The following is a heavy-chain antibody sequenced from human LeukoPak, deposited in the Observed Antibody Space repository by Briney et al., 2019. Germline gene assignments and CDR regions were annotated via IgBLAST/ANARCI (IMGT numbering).Heavy chain of an antibody. CDR2: ISAYNGNT. Sequence: ASVKVSCKASGYTFTSYGISWVRQAPGQGLEWMGWISAYNGNTNYAQKLQGRVTMTTDTSTSTAYMELRSLRSDDTAVYYCARDSQFMGSAHGMDVWGQGTTVTVSS. D-gene: IGHD3-10*01. J-gene: IGHJ6*02. CDR1: GYTFTSYG. V-gene: IGHV1-18*01. CDR3: ARDSQFMGSAHGMDV.